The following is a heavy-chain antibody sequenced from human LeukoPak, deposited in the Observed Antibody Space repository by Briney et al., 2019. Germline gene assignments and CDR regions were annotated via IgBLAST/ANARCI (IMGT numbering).Heavy chain of an antibody. CDR3: ARGTIAVAGTDYYYYNMDV. D-gene: IGHD6-19*01. Sequence: SETLSLTCTVSGGSISSYYWSWIRQPPGKGLEWIGYIYYSGSTNYNPSLKSRVTISVDTSKNQFSLKLSSVTAADTAVYYCARGTIAVAGTDYYYYNMDVWGKGTTVTVSS. V-gene: IGHV4-59*01. CDR2: IYYSGST. J-gene: IGHJ6*03. CDR1: GGSISSYY.